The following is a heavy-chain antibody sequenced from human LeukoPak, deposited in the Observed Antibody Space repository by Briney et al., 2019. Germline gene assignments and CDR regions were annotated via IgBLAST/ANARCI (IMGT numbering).Heavy chain of an antibody. CDR2: IHYTGST. Sequence: SETLSLTCAVYGGSFSGYYWSWIRQPPGKGLEWIGYIHYTGSTNYNPSLKSRVTISVDTSKNQFSLKLTSVTAADTAVYYCARGGWSLDLWGRGTLVTVSS. J-gene: IGHJ2*01. CDR1: GGSFSGYY. V-gene: IGHV4-59*01. CDR3: ARGGWSLDL.